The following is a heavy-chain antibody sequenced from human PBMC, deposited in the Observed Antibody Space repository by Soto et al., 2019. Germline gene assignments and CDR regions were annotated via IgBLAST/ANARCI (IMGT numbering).Heavy chain of an antibody. D-gene: IGHD1-26*01. CDR3: AKASAPGGTYFPLWF. CDR1: GFTFSSYG. CDR2: ISGSGGST. J-gene: IGHJ4*02. Sequence: PGGSLRLSCAASGFTFSSYGMSWVRQAPGKGLEWVSSISGSGGSTYYADSVKGRFTISRDSSKNTLYLQMNSLRAEDTAVYYCAKASAPGGTYFPLWFWGQGTLVTVSS. V-gene: IGHV3-23*01.